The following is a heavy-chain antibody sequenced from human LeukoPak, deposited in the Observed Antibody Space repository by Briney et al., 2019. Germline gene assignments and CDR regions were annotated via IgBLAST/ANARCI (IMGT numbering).Heavy chain of an antibody. V-gene: IGHV3-21*01. Sequence: GGSLRLACAAAGFSFGTYSMSSVRQAAGKGREWVSFISRRSRYIYYADSVKGRFTISRDNAKNSMYLQMNTLRAEDTAVYYCARCIMGYSGSDLDCWGQGTLVTVSS. J-gene: IGHJ4*02. CDR1: GFSFGTYS. CDR3: ARCIMGYSGSDLDC. CDR2: ISRRSRYI. D-gene: IGHD5-12*01.